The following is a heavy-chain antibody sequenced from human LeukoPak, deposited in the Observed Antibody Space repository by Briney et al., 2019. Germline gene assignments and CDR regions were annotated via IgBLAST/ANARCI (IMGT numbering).Heavy chain of an antibody. CDR3: ASRRVAYDSSGYYDDY. J-gene: IGHJ4*02. Sequence: GGSLRLSCAASGFTFSSYGMHWVRQAPGKGLEWVAFIRYDGSNKYYADSVKGRFTISRDNSKNTLYLQMNSLRAEDTAVYYCASRRVAYDSSGYYDDYWGQGTLVTVSS. CDR1: GFTFSSYG. D-gene: IGHD3-22*01. CDR2: IRYDGSNK. V-gene: IGHV3-30*02.